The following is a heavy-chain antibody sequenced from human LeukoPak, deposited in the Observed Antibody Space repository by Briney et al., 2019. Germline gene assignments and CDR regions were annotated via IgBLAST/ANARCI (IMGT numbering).Heavy chain of an antibody. V-gene: IGHV3-74*01. CDR3: ARDRLTNDAFDI. D-gene: IGHD2-8*01. J-gene: IGHJ3*02. CDR2: INSDGSGT. CDR1: GFTFNSYW. Sequence: PGGSLRLSCAASGFTFNSYWMHWVRQAPGKGLVWVSRINSDGSGTSDADFVKGRFTISRDNSKNTLYLQMNSLRAEDTAMYHCARDRLTNDAFDIWGQGTMVTVSS.